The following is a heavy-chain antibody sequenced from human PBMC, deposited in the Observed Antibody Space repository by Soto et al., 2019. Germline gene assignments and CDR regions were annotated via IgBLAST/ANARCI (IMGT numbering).Heavy chain of an antibody. Sequence: PGESLKISCKGSGYSFTSYWIGWVRQMPGKGLEWMGIIYPGDSDTRYSPSFQGQVTISADKSISTAYLQWSSLKASDTAMYYCARHITGTTLYYYYYGMDVWRQGTTVTVSS. CDR3: ARHITGTTLYYYYYGMDV. CDR2: IYPGDSDT. CDR1: GYSFTSYW. D-gene: IGHD1-7*01. V-gene: IGHV5-51*01. J-gene: IGHJ6*02.